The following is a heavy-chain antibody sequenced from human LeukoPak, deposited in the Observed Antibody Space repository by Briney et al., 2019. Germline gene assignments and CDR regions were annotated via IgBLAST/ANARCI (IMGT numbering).Heavy chain of an antibody. V-gene: IGHV3-21*01. D-gene: IGHD3-22*01. CDR1: GYTFSSYS. Sequence: GGSLRLSCVTSGYTFSSYSINWVRQAPGKGLEWVSSISVRSNYIYYADSVRGRFSISRDDARDSLYLQMNSLRAEDTAVYYCVRLRRNSDTSGFYYYYDFWGQGTLVTVSS. CDR2: ISVRSNYI. CDR3: VRLRRNSDTSGFYYYYDF. J-gene: IGHJ4*02.